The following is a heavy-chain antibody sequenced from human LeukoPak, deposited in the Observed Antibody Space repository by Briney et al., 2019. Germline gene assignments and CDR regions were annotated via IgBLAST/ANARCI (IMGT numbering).Heavy chain of an antibody. D-gene: IGHD3-22*01. CDR3: ARTGYYYDSSGYYSY. J-gene: IGHJ4*02. CDR1: GGSISSGDYY. V-gene: IGHV4-30-4*01. Sequence: SETLSLTCTVSGGSISSGDYYWSWIRQPPGKGLEWIGYIYYSGSTYYNPSLKSRVTISVDTSKNQFSLKLSSVTAADTAVYYCARTGYYYDSSGYYSYWGQGTLVTVSS. CDR2: IYYSGST.